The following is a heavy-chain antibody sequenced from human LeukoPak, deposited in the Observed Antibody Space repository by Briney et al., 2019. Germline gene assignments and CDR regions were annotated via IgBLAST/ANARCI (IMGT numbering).Heavy chain of an antibody. CDR1: EFTFNNYT. D-gene: IGHD7-27*01. CDR2: INNSSRYI. Sequence: PGGSLRLSCAPSEFTFNNYTLNWVRQVPGKGLEWVSSINNSSRYISYADSVNGRFTISRDSAKNSLYLQMNSLRAEDTAVYYCARDLGIVYYYGMDVWGQGTTVIVSS. V-gene: IGHV3-21*01. J-gene: IGHJ6*02. CDR3: ARDLGIVYYYGMDV.